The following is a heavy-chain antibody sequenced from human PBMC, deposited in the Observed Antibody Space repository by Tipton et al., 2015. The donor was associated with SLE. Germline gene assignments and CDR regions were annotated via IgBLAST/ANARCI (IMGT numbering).Heavy chain of an antibody. CDR2: ISSYGSYI. CDR1: GFTFSSYS. V-gene: IGHV3-21*01. CDR3: VRASLSFGEYQLLSAEYFQH. J-gene: IGHJ1*01. Sequence: GSLRLSCAASGFTFSSYSINWVRQAPGKGLEWVSSISSYGSYIYYADSVKGRFTISRDNAKNSLYLQMSSLRVEDTAIYYCVRASLSFGEYQLLSAEYFQHWGEGNMVIVPS. D-gene: IGHD2-2*01.